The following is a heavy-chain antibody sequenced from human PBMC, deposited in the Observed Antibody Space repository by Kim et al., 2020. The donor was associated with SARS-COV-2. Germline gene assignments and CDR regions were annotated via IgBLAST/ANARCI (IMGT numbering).Heavy chain of an antibody. D-gene: IGHD6-19*01. Sequence: YSQEFRGRVTITRETAAGTAYMVLSSLRSEDTAVYYCARIEQWLDQRFDPWGQGTLVTVSS. CDR3: ARIEQWLDQRFDP. V-gene: IGHV1-3*01. J-gene: IGHJ5*02.